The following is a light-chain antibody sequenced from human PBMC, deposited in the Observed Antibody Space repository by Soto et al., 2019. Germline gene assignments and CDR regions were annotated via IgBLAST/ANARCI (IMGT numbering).Light chain of an antibody. V-gene: IGKV4-1*01. CDR2: GAS. CDR3: QQYYSIPFT. J-gene: IGKJ2*01. CDR1: QSVLYNSNNKNH. Sequence: DFVMTQAPDSLAVSLGERATMNCKSSQSVLYNSNNKNHLGWFQQKPGHPPKLLIYGASFRPSGVPDRFSGSGSGTDFTLTISSLQAEDVAVYYSQQYYSIPFTFGQGTKLEI.